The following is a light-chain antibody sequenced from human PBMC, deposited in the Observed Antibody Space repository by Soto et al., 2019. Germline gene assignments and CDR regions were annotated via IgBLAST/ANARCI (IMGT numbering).Light chain of an antibody. J-gene: IGKJ5*01. Sequence: DIQVTHSPSSLSSSVLYSVTITCLASQSIDRYLNWYQHKPGTAPRLLINAASSLQSGVPSRFSGSGSGTDFTLTISSLQPEDFATYYCQQSYSTPITFGQGTRLEIK. CDR2: AAS. CDR1: QSIDRY. CDR3: QQSYSTPIT. V-gene: IGKV1-39*01.